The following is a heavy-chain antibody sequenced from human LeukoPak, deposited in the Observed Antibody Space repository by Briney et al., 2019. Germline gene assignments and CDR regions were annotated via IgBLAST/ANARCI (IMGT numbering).Heavy chain of an antibody. J-gene: IGHJ4*02. D-gene: IGHD6-19*01. V-gene: IGHV4-39*07. CDR3: ARVVSSGWFPY. CDR2: IYYSGST. CDR1: GGSLSSSSYY. Sequence: SETLSLTCTVSGGSLSSSSYYWGWLRQPPGKGLEWIGSIYYSGSTYYNPSLKSRVTISVDTSKNQFSLKLRSVTAADTAVYYCARVVSSGWFPYWGQGTLVTVSS.